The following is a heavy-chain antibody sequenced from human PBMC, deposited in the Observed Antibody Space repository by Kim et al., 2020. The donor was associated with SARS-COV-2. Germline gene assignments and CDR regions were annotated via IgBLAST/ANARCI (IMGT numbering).Heavy chain of an antibody. V-gene: IGHV4-39*01. CDR1: GGSISSSSYY. CDR3: ARVTTTVTTFGY. D-gene: IGHD4-17*01. CDR2: IYYSGST. Sequence: SETLSLTCTVSGGSISSSSYYWGWIRQPPGKGLEWIGSIYYSGSTYYNPSLKSRVTISVDTSKNQFSLKLSSVTAADTAVYYCARVTTTVTTFGYWGQGTLVTVSS. J-gene: IGHJ4*02.